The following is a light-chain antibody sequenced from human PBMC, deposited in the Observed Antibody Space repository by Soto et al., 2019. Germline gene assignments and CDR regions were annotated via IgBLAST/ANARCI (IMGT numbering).Light chain of an antibody. J-gene: IGKJ1*01. CDR2: AAS. Sequence: DIQMTQSPSSLSASVGDRITLTCRASQGISNFVAWYQQKPGEVPKLLIYAASTLQSGVPSRFSGSGSGTDFTLTISRLQPEDVATYYCQRYNSAPRTFGQGTKVEIK. CDR1: QGISNF. V-gene: IGKV1-27*01. CDR3: QRYNSAPRT.